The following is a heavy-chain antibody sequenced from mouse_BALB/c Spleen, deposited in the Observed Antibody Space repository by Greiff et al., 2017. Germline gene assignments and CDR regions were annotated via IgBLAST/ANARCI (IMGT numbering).Heavy chain of an antibody. CDR2: ISYSGST. J-gene: IGHJ1*01. V-gene: IGHV3-8*02. CDR1: GDSITSGY. CDR3: ARGRSTLWYFDV. D-gene: IGHD5-1*01. Sequence: EVHLVESGPSLVKPSQTLSLTCSVTGDSITSGYWNWIRKFPGNKLEYMGYISYSGSTYYNPSLKSRISITRDTSKNQYYLQLNSVTTEDTATYYCARGRSTLWYFDVWGAGTTVTVSS.